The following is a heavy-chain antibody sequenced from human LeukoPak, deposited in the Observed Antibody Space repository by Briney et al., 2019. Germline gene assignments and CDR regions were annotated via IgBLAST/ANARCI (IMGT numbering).Heavy chain of an antibody. CDR2: MNPNSGNT. D-gene: IGHD6-6*01. CDR1: GYTFTSYD. J-gene: IGHJ4*02. V-gene: IGHV1-8*01. CDR3: AARGASSSSLRPLDY. Sequence: ASVTVSCKASGYTFTSYDINWVWQATGQGPEWMGWMNPNSGNTGYAQKFQGRVTMTRNTSISTAYMELSTLRSEDTAVYYCAARGASSSSLRPLDYWGQGTLVTVSS.